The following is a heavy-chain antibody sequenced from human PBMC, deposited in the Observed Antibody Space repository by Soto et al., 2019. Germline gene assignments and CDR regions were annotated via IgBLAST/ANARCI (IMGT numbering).Heavy chain of an antibody. V-gene: IGHV1-18*01. D-gene: IGHD6-19*01. CDR3: ARGVRSSGWYLHGY. CDR1: GYTFTSYG. CDR2: ISAYNGNT. J-gene: IGHJ4*02. Sequence: GASVKVSCKASGYTFTSYGISWVRQAPGQGLEWMGWISAYNGNTNYAQKLQGRVTMTTDTSTSTAYMELRSLRFDDTAVYYCARGVRSSGWYLHGYWGQGTLVTVSS.